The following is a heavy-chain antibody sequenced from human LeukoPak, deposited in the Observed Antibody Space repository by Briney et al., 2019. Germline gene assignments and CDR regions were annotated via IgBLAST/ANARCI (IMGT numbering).Heavy chain of an antibody. CDR2: ISAYNGNT. Sequence: ASVKVSCKASGYTFTSYGISWVRQAPGQGLEWMGWISAYNGNTNYAQKLQGRVTMTTDTSTSTAYMELRSLRSEDTAVYYCARAGYSYGTDAFDIWGQGTMVTVSS. J-gene: IGHJ3*02. D-gene: IGHD5-18*01. CDR3: ARAGYSYGTDAFDI. V-gene: IGHV1-18*01. CDR1: GYTFTSYG.